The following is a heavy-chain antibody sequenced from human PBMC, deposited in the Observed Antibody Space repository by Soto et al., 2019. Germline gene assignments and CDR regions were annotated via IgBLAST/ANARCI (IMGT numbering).Heavy chain of an antibody. CDR3: TRLGYLEVAGHIPRSYYYGMDV. CDR1: GFTFSGSA. CDR2: IRSKANSYAT. D-gene: IGHD6-19*01. V-gene: IGHV3-73*01. Sequence: GGSLRLSCAASGFTFSGSAMHWVRQASGKGLEWVGRIRSKANSYATAYAASVKGRFTISRDDSKNTAYLQMNSLKTEDTAVYYCTRLGYLEVAGHIPRSYYYGMDVWGQGTTVTVSS. J-gene: IGHJ6*02.